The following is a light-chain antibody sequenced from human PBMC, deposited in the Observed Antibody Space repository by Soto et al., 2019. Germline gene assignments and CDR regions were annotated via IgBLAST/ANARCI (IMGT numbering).Light chain of an antibody. V-gene: IGKV1-5*01. CDR2: DAS. J-gene: IGKJ5*01. Sequence: DIHMTQSPSTLSASLGDRVTITLRASQSISSWLAWYQQKPGKAPKLLIYDASSLESGVPSRFSGSGSGTHFTLTISSLQPEDFATYYCQQLHGYPITFGQGTRLEI. CDR3: QQLHGYPIT. CDR1: QSISSW.